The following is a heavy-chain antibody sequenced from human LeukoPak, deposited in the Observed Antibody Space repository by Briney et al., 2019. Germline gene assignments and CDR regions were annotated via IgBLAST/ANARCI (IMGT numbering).Heavy chain of an antibody. J-gene: IGHJ4*02. CDR2: IDIDGSST. V-gene: IGHV3-74*01. CDR3: ARGRLGCSGGSCHPDY. CDR1: GFTFSTYW. D-gene: IGHD2-15*01. Sequence: PGGSLRLCCAASGFTFSTYWMHWVRQAPGKGLVWVSRIDIDGSSTTYADSVKGRFTISRDNAKNTLYLQMNSLRAEDTAVYYCARGRLGCSGGSCHPDYWGQGTLVTVSS.